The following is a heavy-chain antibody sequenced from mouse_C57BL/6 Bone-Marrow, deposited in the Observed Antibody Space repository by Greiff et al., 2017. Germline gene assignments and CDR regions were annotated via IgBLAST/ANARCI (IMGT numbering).Heavy chain of an antibody. J-gene: IGHJ4*01. CDR1: GFTFSDYG. CDR3: AKHWEGYAMDY. V-gene: IGHV5-17*01. CDR2: ISSGSSTI. Sequence: EVQGVESGGGLVKPGGSLKLSCAASGFTFSDYGMHWVRQAPEKGLEWVAYISSGSSTIYYADTVKGRFTISRDNAKNTLCLQMTSLRSEDTAMYYCAKHWEGYAMDYWGQGTSVTVSS. D-gene: IGHD4-1*01.